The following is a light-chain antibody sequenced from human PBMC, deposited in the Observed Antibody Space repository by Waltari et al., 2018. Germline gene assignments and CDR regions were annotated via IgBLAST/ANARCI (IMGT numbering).Light chain of an antibody. V-gene: IGLV1-47*01. Sequence: QSVLPQPPSASVTPGQRVTISCPRSRSNIGSNYVFWYQQLPGPAPKLLIYRNNQRPSGVPDRFSGSKSGTSASLAISGLRSEDEADYYCAAWDDSLSGRVFGGGTKVTVL. CDR2: RNN. CDR3: AAWDDSLSGRV. CDR1: RSNIGSNY. J-gene: IGLJ3*02.